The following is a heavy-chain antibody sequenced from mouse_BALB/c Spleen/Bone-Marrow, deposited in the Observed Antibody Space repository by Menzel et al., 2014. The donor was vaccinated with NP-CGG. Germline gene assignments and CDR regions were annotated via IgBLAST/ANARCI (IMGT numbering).Heavy chain of an antibody. CDR1: GYTFTSYY. Sequence: VQLQQSGPELVKPGASVRISCKASGYTFTSYYIHWVKQRPGQGLEWIGWIYPGNVNTKYNEKFKGKATLTADKSSNTAYMQLSSLTSEDSAVYFCDYYGSSYFDYWGQGTTLTVSS. D-gene: IGHD1-1*01. CDR2: IYPGNVNT. J-gene: IGHJ2*01. CDR3: DYYGSSYFDY. V-gene: IGHV1S56*01.